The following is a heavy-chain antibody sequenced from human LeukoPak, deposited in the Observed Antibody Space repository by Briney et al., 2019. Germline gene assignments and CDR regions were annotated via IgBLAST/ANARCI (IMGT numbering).Heavy chain of an antibody. D-gene: IGHD5-24*01. CDR1: EYNFTGYY. J-gene: IGHJ4*02. Sequence: ASVKVSCKASEYNFTGYYLHCVRQAPGQGLEWMGRINPNTGGTNYAQKFQGRVTMTKDTSISTAYMELSRLRSDDTAVYYCARDGAFGDGYNPNPIRYWGQGTLVTVSS. V-gene: IGHV1-2*06. CDR3: ARDGAFGDGYNPNPIRY. CDR2: INPNTGGT.